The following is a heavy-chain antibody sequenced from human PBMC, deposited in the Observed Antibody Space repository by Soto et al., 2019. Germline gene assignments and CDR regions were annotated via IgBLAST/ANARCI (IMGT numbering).Heavy chain of an antibody. CDR1: GYTFTSYD. V-gene: IGHV1-8*01. D-gene: IGHD3-10*01. CDR3: PRGQLLWFGQLPYY. CDR2: MNPNSGNT. J-gene: IGHJ4*02. Sequence: ASVKVSCKASGYTFTSYDINWVRQATGQGVEWMGWMNPNSGNTGYAQKFQGRVTMTRNTSISTAYMELSSLRSQDTAVYYCPRGQLLWFGQLPYYWGQGTLVTVSS.